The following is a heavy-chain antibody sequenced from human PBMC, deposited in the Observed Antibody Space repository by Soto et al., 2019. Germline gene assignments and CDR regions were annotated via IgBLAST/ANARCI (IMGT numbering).Heavy chain of an antibody. V-gene: IGHV3-48*02. CDR2: ITSSGTTI. Sequence: EAQLVESGGGLVQPGGSLRLSCAASGFTFSVYTMHWVRRSPGKGLGWISSITSSGTTISYADSVKGRFTISRDNAKSSLFLQMDTLRDEDTAVYYCARDGYSTSSDWPWFDPWGQGTLVTVSS. J-gene: IGHJ5*02. CDR3: ARDGYSTSSDWPWFDP. CDR1: GFTFSVYT. D-gene: IGHD6-6*01.